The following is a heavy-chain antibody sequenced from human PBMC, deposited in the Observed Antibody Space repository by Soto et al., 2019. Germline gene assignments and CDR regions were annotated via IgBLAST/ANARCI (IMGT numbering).Heavy chain of an antibody. CDR1: GDSIRGGGHY. CDR2: VYHSGST. J-gene: IGHJ4*03. D-gene: IGHD7-27*01. CDR3: ARDTGLAPTVWGY. V-gene: IGHV4-31*03. Sequence: QVQLQESGPGRAKPSQTLSLTCSGSGDSIRGGGHYWNWIRQFPGKGLQWIGYVYHSGSTHYNPSLRGRLTISIDTSKNQFSLRLISVTAADTALYYCARDTGLAPTVWGYWGHGTQVTVAS.